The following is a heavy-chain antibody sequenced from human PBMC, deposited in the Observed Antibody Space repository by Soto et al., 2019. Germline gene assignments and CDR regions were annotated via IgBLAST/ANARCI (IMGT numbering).Heavy chain of an antibody. J-gene: IGHJ4*02. Sequence: QVQLQESGPGLVKPSQTLSLTCTVSGGSISSGGYYWSWIRQHPGKGLEWIGYIYYSGSTYYNPSLKSRVTISVDTSKNQFSLKLSSVTAADTAVYYCASLRTFGGVIVSKTFDYWGQGTLVTVSS. CDR3: ASLRTFGGVIVSKTFDY. V-gene: IGHV4-31*03. D-gene: IGHD3-16*02. CDR2: IYYSGST. CDR1: GGSISSGGYY.